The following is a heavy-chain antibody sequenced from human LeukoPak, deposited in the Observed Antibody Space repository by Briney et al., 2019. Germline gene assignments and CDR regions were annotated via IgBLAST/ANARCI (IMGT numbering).Heavy chain of an antibody. D-gene: IGHD6-19*01. Sequence: SETLSLTCTVSGGSISSYYWSRIRQPPGKGLERIGYIYFSGSTNYNPSPKSRVTISVDTSKNQFSLKMSSVTAADTAVYYCARMTSSGWYAAGYYFDYWGQGTLVTVSS. CDR2: IYFSGST. CDR1: GGSISSYY. J-gene: IGHJ4*02. V-gene: IGHV4-59*01. CDR3: ARMTSSGWYAAGYYFDY.